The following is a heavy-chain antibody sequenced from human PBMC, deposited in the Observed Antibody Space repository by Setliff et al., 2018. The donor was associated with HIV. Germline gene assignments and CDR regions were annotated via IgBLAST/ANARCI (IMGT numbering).Heavy chain of an antibody. D-gene: IGHD3-3*01. CDR1: GGSISSYY. V-gene: IGHV4-59*01. Sequence: SETLSLTCTVSGGSISSYYWSWIRQPPGKGLECIGYIYYSGSTNYNPSLKSRVTISVDTSKNQFSLKLSSVIAADTAVYYCARIFGDQGYYYGMDVWGQGTTVTVSS. J-gene: IGHJ6*02. CDR3: ARIFGDQGYYYGMDV. CDR2: IYYSGST.